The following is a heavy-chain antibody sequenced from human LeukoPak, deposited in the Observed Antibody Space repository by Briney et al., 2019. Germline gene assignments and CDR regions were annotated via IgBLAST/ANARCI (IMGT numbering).Heavy chain of an antibody. Sequence: SETLSLTCAVYGGSFSGYYWSWIRQPPGKGLEWIGEINHSGSTNYNPSLKSRVTISVDTSTNQFSLKMSSVTAAGTAVYYCARYHGYSYGSVGRFDYWGQGTLVTVSS. CDR2: INHSGST. CDR3: ARYHGYSYGSVGRFDY. CDR1: GGSFSGYY. D-gene: IGHD5-18*01. J-gene: IGHJ4*02. V-gene: IGHV4-34*01.